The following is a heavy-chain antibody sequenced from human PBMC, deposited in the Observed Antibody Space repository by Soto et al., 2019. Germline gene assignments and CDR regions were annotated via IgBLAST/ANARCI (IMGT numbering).Heavy chain of an antibody. V-gene: IGHV1-2*02. D-gene: IGHD1-1*01. CDR2: ISPNSGDT. J-gene: IGHJ3*02. CDR1: GYTFTGNY. CDR3: VSEWAQSGTSSNAIDI. Sequence: ASVKVSCKASGYTFTGNYLHWVRQAPGQGLEWMGWISPNSGDTNFGQKFQGRVAMTRDTSTSIAYMELRRLSSDDTALYYCVSEWAQSGTSSNAIDIWGQGKMVTVSS.